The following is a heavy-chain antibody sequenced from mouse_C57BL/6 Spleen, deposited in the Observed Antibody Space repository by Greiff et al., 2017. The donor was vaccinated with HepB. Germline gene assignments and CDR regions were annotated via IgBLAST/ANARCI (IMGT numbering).Heavy chain of an antibody. CDR1: GFSLTSYG. V-gene: IGHV2-2*01. CDR2: IWSGGST. J-gene: IGHJ4*01. D-gene: IGHD2-3*01. CDR3: TRDGYSYAMKY. Sequence: LQESGPGLVQPSQSLSIPCTVSGFSLTSYGVHWVRQSPGKGLEWLGVIWSGGSTDYNAAFISRLSISKDNSKSQVLFKMNSLQADDTAIYYCTRDGYSYAMKYWGQGTSVTVSS.